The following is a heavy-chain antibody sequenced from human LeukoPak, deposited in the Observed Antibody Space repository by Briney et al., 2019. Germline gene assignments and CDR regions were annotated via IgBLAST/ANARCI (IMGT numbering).Heavy chain of an antibody. CDR2: IDWDDDK. CDR3: ARITDSSGWYFDY. Sequence: SGPALVKPTQTLTLTCTFSGFSLSTSGMRVSWIRQPPGKALEWLARIDWDDDKFYSTSLKTRLTISKDTSKNQVVLTMTSMDPVDTATYYCARITDSSGWYFDYWGQGTLVTVSS. CDR1: GFSLSTSGMR. D-gene: IGHD6-19*01. J-gene: IGHJ4*02. V-gene: IGHV2-70*04.